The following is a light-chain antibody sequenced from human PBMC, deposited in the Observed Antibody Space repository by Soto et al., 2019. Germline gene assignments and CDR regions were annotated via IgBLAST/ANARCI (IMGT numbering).Light chain of an antibody. CDR2: AAS. Sequence: DIQMTQSPSSVSASVGDRVTITCRARQDINNRLAWYQQKPGKVPKVLIYAASSLESGVPSRFSGSGSGTDFTLTISSLQPEDFATYYCQQARSLPLTFGGGTKVEIK. CDR1: QDINNR. V-gene: IGKV1-12*01. CDR3: QQARSLPLT. J-gene: IGKJ4*01.